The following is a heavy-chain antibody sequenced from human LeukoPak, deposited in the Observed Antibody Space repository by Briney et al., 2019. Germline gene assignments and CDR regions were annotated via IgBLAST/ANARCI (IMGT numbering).Heavy chain of an antibody. CDR3: ASSYCSSTSCPFDY. CDR1: GGTFSSYA. V-gene: IGHV1-69*01. CDR2: IIPIFGTA. J-gene: IGHJ4*02. Sequence: SVKVSCKASGGTFSSYAISWVRQAPGQGLEWMGGIIPIFGTANYAQKFQGRVTITADESTSTAYMELSSLRSEDTAVYYCASSYCSSTSCPFDYWGQGTLVTVSS. D-gene: IGHD2-2*01.